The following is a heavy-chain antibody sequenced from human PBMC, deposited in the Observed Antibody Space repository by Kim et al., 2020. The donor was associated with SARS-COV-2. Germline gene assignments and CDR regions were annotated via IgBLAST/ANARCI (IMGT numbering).Heavy chain of an antibody. J-gene: IGHJ3*02. CDR3: AKSSWGYDNDAFDI. V-gene: IGHV3-23*01. Sequence: AGSVKGRFTISRRNSKNTLNLQMGSLRAEDTAIYYCAKSSWGYDNDAFDIWGQGTVVTVSS. D-gene: IGHD2-15*01.